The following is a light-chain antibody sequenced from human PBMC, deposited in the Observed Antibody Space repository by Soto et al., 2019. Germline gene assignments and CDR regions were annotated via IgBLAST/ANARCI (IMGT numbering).Light chain of an antibody. V-gene: IGKV3-11*01. Sequence: EVVLTQSPATVSLSQGERATLSCRASQSVSSYLAWYQQKPGQAPRLLIYDASNRATGIPARFSGSGSGTDFTLTISSLEPEDFAVYWCAQRSNWPLTFAQRTLLEI. CDR3: AQRSNWPLT. CDR1: QSVSSY. J-gene: IGKJ5*01. CDR2: DAS.